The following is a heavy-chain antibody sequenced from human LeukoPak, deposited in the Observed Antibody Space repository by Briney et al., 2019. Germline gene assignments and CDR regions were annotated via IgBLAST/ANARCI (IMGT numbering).Heavy chain of an antibody. J-gene: IGHJ4*02. CDR2: IYYSGST. CDR3: ARVTPSGYNYYFDY. CDR1: GGSISSYY. Sequence: SETLSLTCTVSGGSISSYYWSWIRQPPGKGLEWIGYIYYSGSTNYNPPLKSRVTISVDTSKNQFSLKLSSVTAADTAVYYCARVTPSGYNYYFDYWGQGTLVTVSS. D-gene: IGHD5-24*01. V-gene: IGHV4-59*01.